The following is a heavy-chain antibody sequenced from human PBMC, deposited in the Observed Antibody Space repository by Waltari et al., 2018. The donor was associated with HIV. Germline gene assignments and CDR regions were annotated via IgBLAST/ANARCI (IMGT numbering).Heavy chain of an antibody. J-gene: IGHJ2*01. V-gene: IGHV4-61*02. D-gene: IGHD3-10*01. CDR3: ARALDYYESGSFPWWFFDL. CDR2: VYTSGTT. Sequence: QVQLQESGPGLVRPSQTLSLTCTVSGGSITSGSYYWSWIRQPAGKELEWIGRVYTSGTTDYNPSLRSRVTLSVDTSNNQFSLKLSSLTAADTAVYYCARALDYYESGSFPWWFFDLWGRGTLVTVSS. CDR1: GGSITSGSYY.